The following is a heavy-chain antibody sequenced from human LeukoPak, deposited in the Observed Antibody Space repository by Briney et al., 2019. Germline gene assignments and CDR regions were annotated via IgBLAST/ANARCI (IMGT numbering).Heavy chain of an antibody. J-gene: IGHJ4*02. CDR1: GFTFNNYA. Sequence: GGSLRLSCAASGFTFNNYAMNWVRQAPGKGLEWVGFIRSKTYGATIEYAASVKGRFTISRDDSKSIAYLQMNSLKTEDTAVYYCTRAGGGSYTGGFDYWGQGTLVTVSS. V-gene: IGHV3-49*04. CDR3: TRAGGGSYTGGFDY. D-gene: IGHD1-26*01. CDR2: IRSKTYGATI.